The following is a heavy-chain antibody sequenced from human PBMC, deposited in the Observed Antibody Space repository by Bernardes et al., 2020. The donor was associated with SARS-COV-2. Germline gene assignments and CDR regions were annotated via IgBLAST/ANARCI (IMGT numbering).Heavy chain of an antibody. J-gene: IGHJ4*02. CDR1: GYTFTSYD. CDR3: ARGVSEYTNYYFDS. CDR2: MNPNSGNT. D-gene: IGHD4-4*01. Sequence: ASVKVSCKASGYTFTSYDINWVRQATGQGLEWMGWMNPNSGNTGFAQKFQGIVTMTWSTSISTAYMELSSLRSEDTAVYYCARGVSEYTNYYFDSWGQGTLVTVSS. V-gene: IGHV1-8*01.